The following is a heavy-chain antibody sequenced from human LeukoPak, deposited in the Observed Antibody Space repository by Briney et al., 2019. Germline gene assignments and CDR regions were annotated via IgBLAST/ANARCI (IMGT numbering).Heavy chain of an antibody. V-gene: IGHV1-58*02. J-gene: IGHJ2*01. CDR1: GFTFTSSA. CDR2: IVVGSGNT. CDR3: AADVYYYDSRRPWGYFDL. D-gene: IGHD3-22*01. Sequence: ASVKVSCKASGFTFTSSAMQWVRQARGQRLEWIGWIVVGSGNTNYAQKFQERVTITRDMSTSTAYMELSSLRSEDTAVYYCAADVYYYDSRRPWGYFDLWGRGTLVTVSS.